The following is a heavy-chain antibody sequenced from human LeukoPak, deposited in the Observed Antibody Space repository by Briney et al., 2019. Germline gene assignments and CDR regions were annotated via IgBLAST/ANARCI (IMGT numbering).Heavy chain of an antibody. D-gene: IGHD6-25*01. CDR2: MNPNSGNT. J-gene: IGHJ4*02. CDR1: GYTFTSYD. CDR3: ARVYSGENFDY. V-gene: IGHV1-8*03. Sequence: ASVKVSCKASGYTFTSYDINWVRQATEQGLEWMGWMNPNSGNTGYAQKFQGRVTITRDTSISTAYMELSSLRSEDTAVYYCARVYSGENFDYWGQGTLVTVSS.